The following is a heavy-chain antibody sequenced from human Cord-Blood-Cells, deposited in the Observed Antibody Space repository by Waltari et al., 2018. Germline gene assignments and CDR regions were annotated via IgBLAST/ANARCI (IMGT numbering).Heavy chain of an antibody. V-gene: IGHV4-38-2*01. D-gene: IGHD3-3*01. Sequence: QVQLQESGPGLVKPSETLSLTCAVSGYSISSGYYWGWIRQPAGKGLEWIGSIYHSGRTYYNPSLKSRVTISVDTSKNQFSLKLSSVTAADTAVYYCARGSSHDFWSGYYFDYWGQGNLVTVSS. J-gene: IGHJ4*02. CDR2: IYHSGRT. CDR1: GYSISSGYY. CDR3: ARGSSHDFWSGYYFDY.